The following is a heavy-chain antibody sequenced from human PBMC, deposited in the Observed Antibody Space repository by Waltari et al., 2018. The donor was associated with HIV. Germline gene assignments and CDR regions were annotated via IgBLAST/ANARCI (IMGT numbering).Heavy chain of an antibody. D-gene: IGHD1-26*01. V-gene: IGHV5-51*03. CDR2: IEPGDSDT. CDR3: ASSIPTTHDAFDI. Sequence: EVQLVQSGAEVKKPGESLQISCQGYGNRFTTYWIDWVRQLPGKGLEWMGSIEPGDSDTKYSPSFQGQVTFSADKSTTTAYLQWTSLKASDTAMYYCASSIPTTHDAFDIWGQGTMVTVSS. J-gene: IGHJ3*02. CDR1: GNRFTTYW.